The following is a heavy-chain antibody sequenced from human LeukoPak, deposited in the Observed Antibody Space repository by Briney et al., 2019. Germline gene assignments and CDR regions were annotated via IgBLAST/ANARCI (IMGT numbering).Heavy chain of an antibody. D-gene: IGHD1-14*01. J-gene: IGHJ4*02. CDR3: AKEPPDPTPGNYFDY. V-gene: IGHV3-23*01. CDR2: ISSSGGST. Sequence: PGGSLRLSCAASGFTFSNYVMSWVRQAPGKGLEWVSAISSSGGSTYYADSVKGRFTISRDNSKNTLYLQMNSLRAGDTAVYYCAKEPPDPTPGNYFDYWGQGTLVTVSS. CDR1: GFTFSNYV.